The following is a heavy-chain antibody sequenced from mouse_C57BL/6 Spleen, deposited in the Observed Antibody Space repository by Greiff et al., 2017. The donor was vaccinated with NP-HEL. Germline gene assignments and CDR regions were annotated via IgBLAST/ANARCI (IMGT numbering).Heavy chain of an antibody. CDR1: GFSLTSYG. D-gene: IGHD2-4*01. CDR2: IWSGGST. J-gene: IGHJ3*01. CDR3: AGYDYDRGGRFAY. Sequence: QVQLQQSGPGLVQPSQSLSITCTVSGFSLTSYGVHWVRQSPGKGLEWLGVIWSGGSTDYNAAFISRLSISKDNSKSQVFFKMNSLQADDTAIYYCAGYDYDRGGRFAYWGQGTLVTVSA. V-gene: IGHV2-2*01.